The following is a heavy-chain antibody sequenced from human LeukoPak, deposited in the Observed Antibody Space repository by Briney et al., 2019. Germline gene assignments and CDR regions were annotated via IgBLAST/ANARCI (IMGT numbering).Heavy chain of an antibody. D-gene: IGHD6-13*01. CDR3: ARDSSWAFDY. J-gene: IGHJ4*02. V-gene: IGHV4-34*01. CDR2: INHSGST. CDR1: GGSISSYY. Sequence: SETLSLTCTVSGGSISSYYWSWIRQPPGKGLEWIGEINHSGSTNYNPSLKSRVTISVDTSKNQFSLKLSSVTAADTAVYYCARDSSWAFDYWGQGTLVTVSS.